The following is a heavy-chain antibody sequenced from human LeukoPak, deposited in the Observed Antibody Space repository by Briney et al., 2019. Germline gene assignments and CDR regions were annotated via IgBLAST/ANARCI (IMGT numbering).Heavy chain of an antibody. V-gene: IGHV3-48*04. Sequence: GGSLRLSCAASGFTFSSYAMHWVRQAPGKGLEWVSYIGSSGSTVYYADSVKGRFTISRDNAKKSLYLQMNSLRAEDTAVYYCARVGDGYNWGAFDIWGQGTMVTVSS. J-gene: IGHJ3*02. CDR3: ARVGDGYNWGAFDI. D-gene: IGHD5-24*01. CDR2: IGSSGSTV. CDR1: GFTFSSYA.